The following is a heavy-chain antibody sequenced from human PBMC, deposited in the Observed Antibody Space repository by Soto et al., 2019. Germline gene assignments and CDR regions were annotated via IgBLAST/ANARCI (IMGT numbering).Heavy chain of an antibody. V-gene: IGHV1-2*02. CDR2: LNPNSGDT. Sequence: GASVKVSCKASGYTFTGYYIHWVRQAPGQGLEWMGWLNPNSGDTKYGQRFQGRVSMTRDTSISTAYMDLSRVTSDDTAMYHCARAGVAAPRSGEYGLDVWGQGTTVTVSS. CDR3: ARAGVAAPRSGEYGLDV. CDR1: GYTFTGYY. D-gene: IGHD6-13*01. J-gene: IGHJ6*02.